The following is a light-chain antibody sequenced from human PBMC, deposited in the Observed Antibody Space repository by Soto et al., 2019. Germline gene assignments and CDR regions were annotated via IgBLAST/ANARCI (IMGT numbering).Light chain of an antibody. J-gene: IGLJ2*01. CDR3: SPYTSRSTLV. V-gene: IGLV2-14*03. Sequence: QSALTEPACVSRSPGQSITISCTVTSSDVGGYNYVSWYQQHPGKAPEVIIYDVTNRPSGVSNRFSGSKSGNTASLTISGLQAEDEADYSCSPYTSRSTLVFGGGTKLTVL. CDR1: SSDVGGYNY. CDR2: DVT.